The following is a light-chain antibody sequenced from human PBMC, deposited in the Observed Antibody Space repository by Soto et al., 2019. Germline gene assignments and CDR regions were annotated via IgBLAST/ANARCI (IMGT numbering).Light chain of an antibody. J-gene: IGKJ5*01. CDR2: GAS. CDR1: QSVSSNY. V-gene: IGKV3D-20*02. Sequence: EIVLTQSPGTLSLSPGERTTLSCRASQSVSSNYLAWYQKKPGQAPRLLIYGASSRATGIPDRFSGSGSGTDFTLTISRLEPEDFAVYYCHHRSNWRTFGQGTRLEIK. CDR3: HHRSNWRT.